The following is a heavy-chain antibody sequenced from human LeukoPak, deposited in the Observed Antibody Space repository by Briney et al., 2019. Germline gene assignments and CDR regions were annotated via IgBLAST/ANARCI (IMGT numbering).Heavy chain of an antibody. D-gene: IGHD3-22*01. CDR3: AKDGLFYYESRAYYPFYYFDH. CDR2: ISGSGGRT. CDR1: GFTFSSFA. Sequence: GGSLRLSCAASGFTFSSFAMNWVRQAPGKGLEWVSAISGSGGRTYYADSVKGRFTISRDISKNTLYLQMNSLRAEDTAIYYCAKDGLFYYESRAYYPFYYFDHWGQGTLVTVSS. J-gene: IGHJ4*02. V-gene: IGHV3-23*01.